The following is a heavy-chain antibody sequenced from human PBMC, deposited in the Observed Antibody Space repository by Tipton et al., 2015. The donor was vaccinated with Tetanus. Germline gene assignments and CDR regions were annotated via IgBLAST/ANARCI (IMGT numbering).Heavy chain of an antibody. CDR2: ISAYNGNK. Sequence: QVQLVQSGAEVKKPGASVKVSCKASGYTFTSYGISWVRQAPGQGLEWMGWISAYNGNKNYAQKLQGRVTMTTDTSTSTAYMELRSLRSDDTAVYYCARAKFQQLVLYYYYYGMDVWGQGTTVTVSS. CDR1: GYTFTSYG. V-gene: IGHV1-18*04. D-gene: IGHD6-13*01. CDR3: ARAKFQQLVLYYYYYGMDV. J-gene: IGHJ6*02.